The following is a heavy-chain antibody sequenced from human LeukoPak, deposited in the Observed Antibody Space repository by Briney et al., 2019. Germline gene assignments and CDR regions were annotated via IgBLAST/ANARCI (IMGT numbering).Heavy chain of an antibody. Sequence: SQTLPLTCAISGDSVSSNSAVWNWIRQSPSRGLEWLGRAYYKSKWYNDYAESVKGRITVNPDTSKNQFSLQLNSVTPEDTAVYYCARGKQLGPFDYWGQGTLVTVSS. V-gene: IGHV6-1*01. J-gene: IGHJ4*02. CDR3: ARGKQLGPFDY. CDR2: AYYKSKWYN. CDR1: GDSVSSNSAV. D-gene: IGHD1-1*01.